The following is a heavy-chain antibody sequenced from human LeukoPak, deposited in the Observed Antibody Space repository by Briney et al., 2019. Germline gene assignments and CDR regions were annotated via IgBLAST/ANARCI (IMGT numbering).Heavy chain of an antibody. Sequence: SETLSLTCTVSGGSISSSSYYWGWIRQPPGNGLEWIGSIYYSGSTYYSPSLKSRVTISVDTSKNQFSLKLTSVTAADTAVYYCARGIVATLGYFDYWGQGTLVTVSS. CDR3: ARGIVATLGYFDY. CDR2: IYYSGST. V-gene: IGHV4-39*07. J-gene: IGHJ4*02. CDR1: GGSISSSSYY. D-gene: IGHD5-12*01.